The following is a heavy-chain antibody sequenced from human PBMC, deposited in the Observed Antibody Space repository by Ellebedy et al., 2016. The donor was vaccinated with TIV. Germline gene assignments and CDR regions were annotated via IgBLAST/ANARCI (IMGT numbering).Heavy chain of an antibody. CDR2: IRSKAYGGTT. D-gene: IGHD2-2*01. V-gene: IGHV3-49*03. Sequence: GESLKISCTASGLTFGDYAMSWFRQAPGKGLEGVGFIRSKAYGGTTEYASSVKGRFTISRDDSKSIAYLQMNSLKTEDTAVYYCTRGLGYCSSTSCRYNWFDPWGQGTLVTVSS. CDR1: GLTFGDYA. CDR3: TRGLGYCSSTSCRYNWFDP. J-gene: IGHJ5*02.